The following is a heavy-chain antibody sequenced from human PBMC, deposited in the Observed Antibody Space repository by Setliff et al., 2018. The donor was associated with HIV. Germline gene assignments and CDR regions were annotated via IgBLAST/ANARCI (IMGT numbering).Heavy chain of an antibody. CDR2: IDPNFGGA. CDR1: GYTFIAYY. J-gene: IGHJ3*02. Sequence: GASVKVSCKASGYTFIAYYIHWVRQAPGQGLEWMGRIDPNFGGANYAQKFQGRVSMTRDTSISTAYMELSRLRSDDTAVYYYARDDGFDIWGQGTMVTVSS. CDR3: ARDDGFDI. V-gene: IGHV1-2*06.